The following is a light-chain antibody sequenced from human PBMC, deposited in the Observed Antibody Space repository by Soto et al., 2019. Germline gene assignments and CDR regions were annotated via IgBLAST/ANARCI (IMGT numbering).Light chain of an antibody. CDR2: QVS. CDR1: QSLVHNNGNTY. V-gene: IGKV2-30*02. CDR3: MQGTHGPHT. J-gene: IGKJ2*01. Sequence: DVVMTQSPLSLPVTLGQPASISCRSSQSLVHNNGNTYLAWFQQRPGQSPRRLIYQVSNRDSGVPDRFSSSGSGTDFTLKISRVEAEDFGVYHCMQGTHGPHTFGQGTKLEIK.